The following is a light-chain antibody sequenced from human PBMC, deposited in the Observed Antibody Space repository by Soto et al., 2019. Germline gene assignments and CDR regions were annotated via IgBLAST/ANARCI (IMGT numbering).Light chain of an antibody. V-gene: IGLV1-47*01. CDR1: SSNIGGNY. J-gene: IGLJ2*01. CDR2: RDN. Sequence: QSVLTQPPSASGTPGQRVTISCSGSSSNIGGNYVYWYQHLPGTAPKLLIYRDNQQPSGVPDRFSGSKSGTSASLAISGLRSEDEADYYCAAWDDSLSGLFGGGTKLTVL. CDR3: AAWDDSLSGL.